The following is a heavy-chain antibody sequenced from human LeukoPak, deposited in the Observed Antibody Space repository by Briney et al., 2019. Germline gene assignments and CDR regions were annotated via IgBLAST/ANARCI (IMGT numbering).Heavy chain of an antibody. D-gene: IGHD2/OR15-2a*01. CDR3: ARAPSRRTTTRPTAPPAEYFQH. J-gene: IGHJ1*01. CDR1: GGSISSYY. Sequence: SETLSLTCTVSGGSISSYYWSWIRQPAGKGLEWIGRIHTSGNTNYNPSLKSRVTMSVDTSKNQFSLRLSSVTAADTAVYYCARAPSRRTTTRPTAPPAEYFQHWGQGTLVTVSS. V-gene: IGHV4-4*07. CDR2: IHTSGNT.